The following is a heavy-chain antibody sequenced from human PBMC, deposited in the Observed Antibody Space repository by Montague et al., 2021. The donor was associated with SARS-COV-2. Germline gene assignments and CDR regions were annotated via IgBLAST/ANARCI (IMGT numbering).Heavy chain of an antibody. J-gene: IGHJ6*03. CDR3: ARGRIEVSMIVVVLTGASYYMDV. CDR2: INNSGST. Sequence: SETLSLTCAVYGGSFSGHYWSWIRQPPGKGLEWIGEINNSGSTNHNPSLKSRVTISVDTSKNQFSLKLHSVTAADTAVYYYARGRIEVSMIVVVLTGASYYMDVWGKGTTVTVSS. CDR1: GGSFSGHY. V-gene: IGHV4-34*01. D-gene: IGHD3-22*01.